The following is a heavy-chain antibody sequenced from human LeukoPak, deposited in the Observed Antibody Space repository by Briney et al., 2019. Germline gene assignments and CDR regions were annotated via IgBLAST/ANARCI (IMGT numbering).Heavy chain of an antibody. V-gene: IGHV3-23*01. CDR1: GFPFSSYA. CDR2: ISSGSFGR. Sequence: GGSLRLSCAASGFPFSSYAMNWVRQAPGKGLEWVSSISSGSFGRYYADSVKGRFTISRDNSKNTLYLQMNSLRAEDTAVYYCARVIPISYYDSSGQVDYWGQGTLVTVSS. D-gene: IGHD3-22*01. J-gene: IGHJ4*02. CDR3: ARVIPISYYDSSGQVDY.